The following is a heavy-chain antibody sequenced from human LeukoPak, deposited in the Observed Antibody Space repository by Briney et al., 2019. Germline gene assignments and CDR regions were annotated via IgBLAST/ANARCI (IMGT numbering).Heavy chain of an antibody. CDR2: MNPNSGNT. J-gene: IGHJ4*02. Sequence: GASVKVSCKASGYTFTSYDINWVRQATGQGLEWMGWMNPNSGNTGYAQKFQGRVTMTRNTSISTAYMELSSLRSEDTAVYYCARAERVVITLYTTAYYFDYWGQGTLVTVSS. D-gene: IGHD3-22*01. CDR1: GYTFTSYD. V-gene: IGHV1-8*01. CDR3: ARAERVVITLYTTAYYFDY.